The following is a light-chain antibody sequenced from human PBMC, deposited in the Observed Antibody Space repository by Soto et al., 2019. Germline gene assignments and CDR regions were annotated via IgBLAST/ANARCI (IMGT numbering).Light chain of an antibody. CDR2: EGN. CDR1: SSDVGSYNL. J-gene: IGLJ1*01. V-gene: IGLV2-23*01. Sequence: QSALTQPASVSGSPGQSITISCTGTSSDVGSYNLVSWYQQHPGKAPKLMIYEGNNRPSGVSNRFSGSKSANTASLTISGLQTEDEADYYCCSYAGTHTFVFGTGTKLTVL. CDR3: CSYAGTHTFV.